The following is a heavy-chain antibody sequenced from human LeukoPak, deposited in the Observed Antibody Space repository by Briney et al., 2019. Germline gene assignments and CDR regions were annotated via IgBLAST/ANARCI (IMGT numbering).Heavy chain of an antibody. CDR3: AKESSSYGSYYYYMDV. CDR1: GFTFSSYA. Sequence: GGSLRLSCAASGFTFSSYAMSWVRQAPGKGLEWVSAISGSGGSTYYADSVKGRFTISRDNSKNTLYLQMNSLRAEDTAVYYCAKESSSYGSYYYYMDVWGKGTTVTVSS. CDR2: ISGSGGST. D-gene: IGHD3-10*01. J-gene: IGHJ6*03. V-gene: IGHV3-23*01.